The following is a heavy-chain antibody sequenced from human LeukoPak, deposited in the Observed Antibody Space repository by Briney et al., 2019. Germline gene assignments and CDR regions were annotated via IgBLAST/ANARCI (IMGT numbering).Heavy chain of an antibody. D-gene: IGHD6-13*01. CDR3: AKAYSSSWSNNWFDP. J-gene: IGHJ5*02. Sequence: GRSLRLSCAASGFTFSSYGMHWVRQAPGKGLEWVAVISYDGSNKYYADSVKGRFTISRDNSKNTLHLQMNSLRAEDTAVYYCAKAYSSSWSNNWFDPWGQGTLVTVSS. V-gene: IGHV3-30*18. CDR1: GFTFSSYG. CDR2: ISYDGSNK.